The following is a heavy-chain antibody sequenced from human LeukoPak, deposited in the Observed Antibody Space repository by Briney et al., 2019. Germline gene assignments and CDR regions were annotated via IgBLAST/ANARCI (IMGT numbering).Heavy chain of an antibody. D-gene: IGHD1-26*01. CDR3: ARQRDGSYIFDY. Sequence: PSETLSLTCTVSGGSISSGGYYWSWIRQPPGKGLEWIGYIYHSGSTYYNPSLKSRVTISVDRSKNQFSLKLSSVTAADTAVYYCARQRDGSYIFDYWGQGTLVTVSS. J-gene: IGHJ4*02. CDR2: IYHSGST. V-gene: IGHV4-30-2*01. CDR1: GGSISSGGYY.